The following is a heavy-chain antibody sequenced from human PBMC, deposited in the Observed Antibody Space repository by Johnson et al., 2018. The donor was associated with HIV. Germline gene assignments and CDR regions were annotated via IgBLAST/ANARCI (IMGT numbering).Heavy chain of an antibody. V-gene: IGHV3-74*01. CDR2: DNSDGSRT. D-gene: IGHD4-23*01. CDR1: GFTFSDLW. Sequence: MLLVESGGGLVKPGGSLRLSCAASGFTFSDLWMQWVRQPPGKGLVWVSRDNSDGSRTSYADSVKGRFTIARDNAKNTLFLEMKSLRAEDTAVSYCARDGGETVVGSGAFDIWGQCTMVTVSS. CDR3: ARDGGETVVGSGAFDI. J-gene: IGHJ3*02.